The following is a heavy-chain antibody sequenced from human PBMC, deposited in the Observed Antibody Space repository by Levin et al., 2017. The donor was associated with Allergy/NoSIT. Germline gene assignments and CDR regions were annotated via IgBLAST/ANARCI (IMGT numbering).Heavy chain of an antibody. CDR2: IKQDGSQK. CDR3: ARDFVVVVAATPGFDY. V-gene: IGHV3-7*04. Sequence: GGSLRLSCAASGFTFRTYWMGWVRQVPGKGLEWVASIKQDGSQKYYVDSVKGRFTISRDNVKNSLFLQLNSLGVEDTAVYYCARDFVVVVAATPGFDYWGQGTLVSVSS. J-gene: IGHJ4*02. D-gene: IGHD2-15*01. CDR1: GFTFRTYW.